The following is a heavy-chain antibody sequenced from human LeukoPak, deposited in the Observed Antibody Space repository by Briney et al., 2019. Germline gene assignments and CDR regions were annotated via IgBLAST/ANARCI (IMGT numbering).Heavy chain of an antibody. CDR2: LYWTDGK. Sequence: SAPTLLNPTQTRTLTCNFSGFSLSTSGVGVGWVRQPPGKALEWLNLLYWTDGKRYSPSLKNRLTITKDTSKSQVVFTMTNMDPVDTATYFCAPSPTKYFYESAGLFDFWGQGILVTVSS. J-gene: IGHJ4*02. CDR3: APSPTKYFYESAGLFDF. D-gene: IGHD3-22*01. V-gene: IGHV2-5*01. CDR1: GFSLSTSGVG.